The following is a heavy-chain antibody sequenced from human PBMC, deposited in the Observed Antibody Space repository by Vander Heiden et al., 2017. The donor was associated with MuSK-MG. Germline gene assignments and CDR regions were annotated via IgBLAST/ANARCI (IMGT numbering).Heavy chain of an antibody. CDR1: GGSMNNYY. CDR3: ARDGSYYYDSSGGRYFDR. Sequence: QVQLQESGPGLVKPSETLSLTCTVSGGSMNNYYWSWIRQLPGKGLEWIGYISSSGYTNYKPSLRSRVTISAVTSRNHFSLKLSSVTAADTAVYDCARDGSYYYDSSGGRYFDRWGRGTLGTVSS. V-gene: IGHV4-59*01. D-gene: IGHD3-22*01. CDR2: ISSSGYT. J-gene: IGHJ2*01.